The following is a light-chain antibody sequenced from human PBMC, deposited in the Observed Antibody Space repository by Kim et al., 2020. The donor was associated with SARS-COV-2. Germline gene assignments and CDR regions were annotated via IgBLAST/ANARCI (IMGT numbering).Light chain of an antibody. V-gene: IGLV1-51*01. CDR2: DNN. CDR1: Y. CDR3: GTWHNSLSPGGV. J-gene: IGLJ2*01. Sequence: YVSWYQQLPGAAPKLLIFDNNKRPSGIPDRFSGSKSGTSATLGITGLQTGDEADYCCGTWHNSLSPGGVFGGGTQLTVL.